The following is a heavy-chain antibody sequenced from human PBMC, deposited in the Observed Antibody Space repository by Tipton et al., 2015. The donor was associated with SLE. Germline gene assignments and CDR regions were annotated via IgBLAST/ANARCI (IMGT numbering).Heavy chain of an antibody. Sequence: LRLSCAVYGGSFSGYYWSWIRQPPGKGLEWIGEINHSGSTNYNPSLKSRVTISVDTSKNQFSLKLSSVTAADTAVYYCARGFPPRRITMIVVVPNAFDIWGQGTMVTVSS. CDR2: INHSGST. CDR3: ARGFPPRRITMIVVVPNAFDI. D-gene: IGHD3-22*01. J-gene: IGHJ3*02. CDR1: GGSFSGYY. V-gene: IGHV4-34*01.